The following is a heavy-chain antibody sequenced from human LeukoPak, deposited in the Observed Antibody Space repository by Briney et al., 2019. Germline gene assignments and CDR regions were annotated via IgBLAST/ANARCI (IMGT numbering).Heavy chain of an antibody. CDR1: GYTFTSYG. CDR3: ARVLMVRGVIIAPNFDY. CDR2: ISTYNGNT. V-gene: IGHV1-18*01. D-gene: IGHD3-10*01. Sequence: ASVKVSCKASGYTFTSYGISWVRQAPGQGLEWMGWISTYNGNTNYPQNLQGRVTMTTDTSTNTAYMELRSLRSDDAAVYYCARVLMVRGVIIAPNFDYWGQGTLVTVSS. J-gene: IGHJ4*02.